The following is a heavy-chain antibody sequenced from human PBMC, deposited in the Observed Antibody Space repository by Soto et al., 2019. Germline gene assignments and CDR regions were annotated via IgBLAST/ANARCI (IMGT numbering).Heavy chain of an antibody. Sequence: EVQLLESGGGLVQPGGSLRLSCAASGFTFSSYAMSWVRQAPGKGLEWVSAISGSGGSTYYADSVKGRFTISRDNSKNTLYLHMNSLRAEDTAVYYCAKSREDDIFTGYSYWGQGTLVTVSS. D-gene: IGHD3-9*01. CDR2: ISGSGGST. CDR3: AKSREDDIFTGYSY. CDR1: GFTFSSYA. V-gene: IGHV3-23*01. J-gene: IGHJ4*02.